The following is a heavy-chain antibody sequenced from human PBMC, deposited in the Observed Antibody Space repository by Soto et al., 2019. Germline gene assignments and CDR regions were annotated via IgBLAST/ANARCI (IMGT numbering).Heavy chain of an antibody. J-gene: IGHJ5*02. V-gene: IGHV1-18*01. Sequence: ASVKVSCKTSGYTFSNYGITWVRQAPGQPLEWLGWISLYSDGTNYAQKFQGRVSMTTDTSTTTAYMELRSLRSADTAVYYCARVVPGAEAWFGPCGQGTLVTVSS. CDR2: ISLYSDGT. CDR1: GYTFSNYG. D-gene: IGHD2-2*01. CDR3: ARVVPGAEAWFGP.